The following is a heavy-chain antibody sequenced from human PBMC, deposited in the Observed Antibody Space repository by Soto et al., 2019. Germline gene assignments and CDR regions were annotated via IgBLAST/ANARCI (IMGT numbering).Heavy chain of an antibody. D-gene: IGHD1-1*01. CDR1: GLPFSTLA. CDR2: ISGSGGSI. CDR3: VKGYWKGDV. Sequence: EVQLLESGGGLVQPGGPLSLPLAASGLPFSTLAWNWVRQAQGIGLEWVSAISGSGGSIHYADSVKGRFTISRDNSKNTLYLQMNSLRDEDTAVYHCVKGYWKGDVWGQGTRVTVSS. V-gene: IGHV3-23*01. J-gene: IGHJ6*02.